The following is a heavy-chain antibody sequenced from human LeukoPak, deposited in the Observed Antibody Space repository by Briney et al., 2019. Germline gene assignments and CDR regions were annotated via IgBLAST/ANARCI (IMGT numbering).Heavy chain of an antibody. CDR2: IYHSGST. V-gene: IGHV4-38-2*02. J-gene: IGHJ1*01. CDR3: AREFSSSWAKYFQH. D-gene: IGHD6-13*01. Sequence: SETLSLTCTVSGYSISSGYYWGWIRQPPGKGLEWIGSIYHSGSTYYNPSLKSRVTISVDTSKNQFSLKLSSVTAADTAVYYCAREFSSSWAKYFQHWGQGTLVTVSS. CDR1: GYSISSGYY.